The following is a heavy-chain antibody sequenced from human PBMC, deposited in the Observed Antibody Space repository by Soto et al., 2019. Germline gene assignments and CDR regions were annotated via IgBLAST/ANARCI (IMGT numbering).Heavy chain of an antibody. V-gene: IGHV1-69*13. CDR3: ARPSLTYYYGSGSSEYYYGMDV. CDR2: IIPIFGTA. CDR1: GGTFSSYA. J-gene: IGHJ6*02. Sequence: GASVKVSCKASGGTFSSYAISWVRQAPGQGLEWMGGIIPIFGTANYAQKFQGRVTITADESTSTAYMELSSPRSEDTAVYYCARPSLTYYYGSGSSEYYYGMDVWGQGTTVTVYS. D-gene: IGHD3-10*01.